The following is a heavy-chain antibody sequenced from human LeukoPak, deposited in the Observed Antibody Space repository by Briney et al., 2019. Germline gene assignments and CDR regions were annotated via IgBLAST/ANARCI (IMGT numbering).Heavy chain of an antibody. D-gene: IGHD4-17*01. CDR1: GGTFSSYA. CDR2: IIPILGIA. CDR3: ARHSYGDYEWAPGPGAFDI. J-gene: IGHJ3*02. Sequence: SVKVSCKASGGTFSSYAISWVRQAPGQGLEWMGRIIPILGIANYAQKFQGRVTITADKSTSTAYMELSSLRSEDTAVYYCARHSYGDYEWAPGPGAFDIWGQGTMVTVSS. V-gene: IGHV1-69*04.